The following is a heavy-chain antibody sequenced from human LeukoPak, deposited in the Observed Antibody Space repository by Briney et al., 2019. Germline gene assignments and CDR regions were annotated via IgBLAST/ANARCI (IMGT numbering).Heavy chain of an antibody. CDR1: DGSFNGYY. CDR2: INHSRNT. J-gene: IGHJ4*02. V-gene: IGHV4-34*01. D-gene: IGHD2-15*01. Sequence: SETPSLTCAVYDGSFNGYYWSWIRQPPGKGLEWIGEINHSRNTNYNPSLKSRVSISVDTSKNQFSLKLNSLTAADTAVYYCARGRVAATSVTNYWGQGTLVTVSS. CDR3: ARGRVAATSVTNY.